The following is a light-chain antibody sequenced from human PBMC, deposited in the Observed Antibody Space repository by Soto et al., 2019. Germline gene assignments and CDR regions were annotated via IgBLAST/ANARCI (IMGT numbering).Light chain of an antibody. CDR1: QSISNS. J-gene: IGKJ5*01. CDR2: AAS. V-gene: IGKV1-39*01. CDR3: QQSYSTPRD. Sequence: DIQMTHSPSSLSASVGDIVAITCRASQSISNSLDWYQQKPGRAPKLLIYAASSLQSGVPSRFSGSGSGTDFILTISSLQPEDFATYYCQQSYSTPRDFGQGTRLEIK.